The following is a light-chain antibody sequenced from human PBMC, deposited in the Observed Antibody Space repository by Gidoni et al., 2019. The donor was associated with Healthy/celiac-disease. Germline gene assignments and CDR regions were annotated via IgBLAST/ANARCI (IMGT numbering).Light chain of an antibody. V-gene: IGKV3-11*01. CDR1: QSVSSY. J-gene: IGKJ5*01. CDR2: DAS. CDR3: QQRSNWPPVT. Sequence: ELVLTQSPATLSLSPGVRATLSCRASQSVSSYLAWYQQKPGQAPRLLIYDASNRATGIPARFSGSGSETAFTLTISSLEPEDFAVYYCQQRSNWPPVTFGQGTRLEIK.